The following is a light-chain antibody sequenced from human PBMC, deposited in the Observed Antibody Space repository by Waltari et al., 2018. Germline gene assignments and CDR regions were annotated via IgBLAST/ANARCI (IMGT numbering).Light chain of an antibody. Sequence: IVLTQSPGTLSMSPGEGVTLSCRASQSLNRALAWYQQKPGQAPRLLIYNVFNRATDIPDRFSGSGSGTEFSLTISRLEPEDFVVYYCQHYVSLPATFGQGTRVEIK. CDR1: QSLNRA. CDR2: NVF. CDR3: QHYVSLPAT. V-gene: IGKV3-20*01. J-gene: IGKJ1*01.